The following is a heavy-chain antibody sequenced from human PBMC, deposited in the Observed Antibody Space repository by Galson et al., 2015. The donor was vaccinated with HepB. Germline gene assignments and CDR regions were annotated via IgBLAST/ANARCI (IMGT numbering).Heavy chain of an antibody. D-gene: IGHD3-3*01. V-gene: IGHV1-18*01. CDR2: ISAYNGNT. CDR1: GYTFTSYG. Sequence: SVKVSCKASGYTFTSYGISWVRQAPGQGLEWMGWISAYNGNTNYAQKLQGRVTMITDTSTSTAYMELRSLRSDDTAVYYCARDGVSYYDFWSGYSLEGYYYYMDVWGKGTTVTVSS. J-gene: IGHJ6*03. CDR3: ARDGVSYYDFWSGYSLEGYYYYMDV.